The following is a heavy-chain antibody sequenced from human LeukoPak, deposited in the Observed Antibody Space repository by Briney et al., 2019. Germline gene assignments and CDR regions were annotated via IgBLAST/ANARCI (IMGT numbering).Heavy chain of an antibody. CDR3: VRDLSPYCSDTMCYDAFDI. CDR2: INEDGSVE. CDR1: GFMFSNYW. J-gene: IGHJ3*02. D-gene: IGHD2-2*01. Sequence: GGSLRLSCAASGFMFSNYWMTWVRQAPGKGLEWVANINEDGSVEHYVDSVEGRFTISRDNAKNSLYLQINTLRAEDTAVYYCVRDLSPYCSDTMCYDAFDIWGQGTMVTVSS. V-gene: IGHV3-7*01.